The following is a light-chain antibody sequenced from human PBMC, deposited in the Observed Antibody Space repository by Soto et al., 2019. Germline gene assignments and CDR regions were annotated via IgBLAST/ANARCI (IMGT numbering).Light chain of an antibody. J-gene: IGKJ3*01. Sequence: EIVLTQSPATLSLSPGQRATLSCRASQSVKTFLVWYQHRPGQAPRVLIYDASHRASGIPARFSGSGSGTDFTLTISSLEPEDFAVYYCQQRSTWPPFSFGPGTKVDIK. CDR1: QSVKTF. CDR3: QQRSTWPPFS. CDR2: DAS. V-gene: IGKV3-11*01.